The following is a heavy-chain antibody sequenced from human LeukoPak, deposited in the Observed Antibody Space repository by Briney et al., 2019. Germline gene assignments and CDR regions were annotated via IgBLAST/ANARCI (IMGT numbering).Heavy chain of an antibody. CDR2: TSADESIK. J-gene: IGHJ4*02. D-gene: IGHD1-26*01. CDR1: GFPFTDYV. V-gene: IGHV3-30-3*01. CDR3: ARDTVLGAPDYLDY. Sequence: PGRSLRLSCTVSGFPFTDYVIHWVRQAPGKGLEWVAVTSADESIKIYNDSVRGRFTISRDNSKNIQYLQMNSVRVEDTAVYYCARDTVLGAPDYLDYWGRGTLVTVSS.